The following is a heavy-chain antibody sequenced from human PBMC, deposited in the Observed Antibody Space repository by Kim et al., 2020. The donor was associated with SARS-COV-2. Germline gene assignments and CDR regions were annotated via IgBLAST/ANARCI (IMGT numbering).Heavy chain of an antibody. CDR3: ARVLCSGGGSCYIDY. Sequence: PSLKSRVTISVDTSKNQFSLKLSSVTAADTAVYYCARVLCSGGGSCYIDYWGQGTLVTVSS. D-gene: IGHD2-15*01. V-gene: IGHV4-31*02. J-gene: IGHJ4*02.